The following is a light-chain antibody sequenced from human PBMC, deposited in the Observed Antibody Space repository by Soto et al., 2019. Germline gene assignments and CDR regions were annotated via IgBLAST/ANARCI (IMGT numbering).Light chain of an antibody. J-gene: IGLJ1*01. CDR3: QSYDNTLSARYV. Sequence: QSVLTQPPSVSGPQGQRTTTPCIGGTTKTGAGYGVHWYQRRPGTAPKLLIVGGTIRPSGVPDRFSASTSGTSASLAITGLQAEDEGDYYCQSYDNTLSARYVFGTGTKLTVL. CDR1: TTKTGAGYG. V-gene: IGLV1-40*01. CDR2: GGT.